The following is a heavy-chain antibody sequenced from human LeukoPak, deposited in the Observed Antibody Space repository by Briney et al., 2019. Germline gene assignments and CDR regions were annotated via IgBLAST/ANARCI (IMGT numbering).Heavy chain of an antibody. Sequence: TSETLSLTCTVSGGSISSYYWSWILQPPGKGLEWIGYIYYSGSTNYNPSLKSRVTISVDTSKNQFSLKLSSVTAADTAVYYCARTDYALNFDYWGQGTLVTVSS. CDR2: IYYSGST. CDR3: ARTDYALNFDY. V-gene: IGHV4-59*01. CDR1: GGSISSYY. D-gene: IGHD4-17*01. J-gene: IGHJ4*02.